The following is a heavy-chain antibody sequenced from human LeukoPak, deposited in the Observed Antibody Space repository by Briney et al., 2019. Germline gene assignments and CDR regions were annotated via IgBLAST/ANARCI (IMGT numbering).Heavy chain of an antibody. Sequence: ASVKVSCKASGYTLTELSMHWVRQAPGKGLEWMGGFDPEDGETIYAQKFQGRVTMTEDTSTGTAYMELSSLRSEDTAVYYCATLGGISGFDPVAFGYWGQGNLVT. J-gene: IGHJ4*02. D-gene: IGHD5-12*01. V-gene: IGHV1-24*01. CDR2: FDPEDGET. CDR3: ATLGGISGFDPVAFGY. CDR1: GYTLTELS.